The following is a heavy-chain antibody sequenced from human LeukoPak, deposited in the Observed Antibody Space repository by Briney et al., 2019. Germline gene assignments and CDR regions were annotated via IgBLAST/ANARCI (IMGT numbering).Heavy chain of an antibody. CDR3: ARDSVEMATIGYFDY. V-gene: IGHV1-69*04. Sequence: ASVKVSCKASGYTFTSYGISWVRQAPGRGLEWMGRIIPILGIANYAQKFQGRVTITADKSTSTAYMELSSLRSEDTAVYYCARDSVEMATIGYFDYWGQGTLVTVSS. CDR2: IIPILGIA. D-gene: IGHD5-24*01. CDR1: GYTFTSYG. J-gene: IGHJ4*02.